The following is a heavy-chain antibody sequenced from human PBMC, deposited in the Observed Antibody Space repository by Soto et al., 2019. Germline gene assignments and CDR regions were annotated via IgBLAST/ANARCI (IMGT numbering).Heavy chain of an antibody. CDR1: GYSFTNYY. CDR3: ARHSGVAEDGTD. D-gene: IGHD6-13*01. Sequence: GESLKISCKGSGYSFTNYYISWVRQMPGKGLEWMGKIDPSDSHPNYSPSFQGHVTFSVDKSINTAYLQWSSLKASDTAMYYCARHSGVAEDGTDWGQGTLVTVSS. J-gene: IGHJ1*01. V-gene: IGHV5-10-1*01. CDR2: IDPSDSHP.